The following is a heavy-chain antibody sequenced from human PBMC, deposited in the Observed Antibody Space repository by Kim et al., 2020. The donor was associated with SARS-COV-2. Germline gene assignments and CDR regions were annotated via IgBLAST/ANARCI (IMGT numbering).Heavy chain of an antibody. D-gene: IGHD1-26*01. J-gene: IGHJ4*02. CDR3: ASGALWELLRD. V-gene: IGHV4-4*07. Sequence: TNYNPSLKSRVTMSVDTSKNQFSLKLSSVTAADTAVYYCASGALWELLRDWGQGTLVTVSS. CDR2: T.